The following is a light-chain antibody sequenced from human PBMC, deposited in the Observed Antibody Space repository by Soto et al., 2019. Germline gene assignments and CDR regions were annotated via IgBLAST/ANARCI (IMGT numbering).Light chain of an antibody. V-gene: IGLV3-27*01. CDR1: VLAKKY. CDR3: YSAADNNLGV. CDR2: KDS. Sequence: SYELTQPSSVSVSPGQTARITCSGDVLAKKYARWFQQKPGQAPVLVIYKDSERPSGIPERFSGSSSGTTVTLTISGAQVEDEADYYCYSAADNNLGVFGTGTKLTV. J-gene: IGLJ1*01.